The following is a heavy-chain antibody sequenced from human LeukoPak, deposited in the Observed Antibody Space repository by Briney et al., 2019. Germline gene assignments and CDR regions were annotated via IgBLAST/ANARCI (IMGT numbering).Heavy chain of an antibody. D-gene: IGHD6-19*01. J-gene: IGHJ4*02. CDR3: AKDSRGGWAFDY. CDR2: ISYDGSNK. V-gene: IGHV3-30*18. CDR1: EFTFSRYA. Sequence: GGSLRLSCAAPEFTFSRYAMHWVRQAPGKGLEWVAVISYDGSNKYYADSVKGRFTISRDNSKNTLYLQMNSLRAEDTAVYYCAKDSRGGWAFDYWGQGTLVTVSS.